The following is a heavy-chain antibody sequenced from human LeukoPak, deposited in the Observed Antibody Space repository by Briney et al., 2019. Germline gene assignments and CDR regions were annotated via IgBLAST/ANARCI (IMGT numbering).Heavy chain of an antibody. V-gene: IGHV3-48*03. J-gene: IGHJ4*02. D-gene: IGHD4-17*01. CDR3: ARDRPDYGLFDY. CDR1: GFTFSSYE. CDR2: ISSSGSTI. Sequence: GGSLRLSCAASGFTFSSYEMNWVRQAPGKGLEWVSYISSSGSTIYYADSVKGRFTISRDNAKNSLYLQMNSLRAEDTAVYYCARDRPDYGLFDYWGQGTLVTVSS.